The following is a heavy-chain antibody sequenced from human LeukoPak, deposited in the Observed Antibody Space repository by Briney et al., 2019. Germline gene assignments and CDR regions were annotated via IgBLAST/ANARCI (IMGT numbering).Heavy chain of an antibody. CDR2: IYSAGTT. D-gene: IGHD4-17*01. Sequence: GESLRLSCAASGFSVSRNYYMNWVRQAPGKGLEWVSVIYSAGTTYYADSVRGRFTISRDNSKNTVYLQMNSLKTEDTAVYYCTTAPYGLFDYWGQGTLVTVSS. J-gene: IGHJ4*02. CDR3: TTAPYGLFDY. V-gene: IGHV3-53*01. CDR1: GFSVSRNY.